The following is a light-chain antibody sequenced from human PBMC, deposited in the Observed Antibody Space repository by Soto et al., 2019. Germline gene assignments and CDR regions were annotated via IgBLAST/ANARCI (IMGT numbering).Light chain of an antibody. J-gene: IGLJ3*02. V-gene: IGLV1-44*01. CDR1: NSNIGRNP. CDR2: STN. CDR3: SARDDSLNGPV. Sequence: QLVLTQPPSASGTPGQRVTMSCSGSNSNIGRNPVNWYQQLPGTAPKVLISSTNQRPSGVPDRFSGSKSGTSASLAISGLQSEDEADYYCSARDDSLNGPVFGGGTKLTVL.